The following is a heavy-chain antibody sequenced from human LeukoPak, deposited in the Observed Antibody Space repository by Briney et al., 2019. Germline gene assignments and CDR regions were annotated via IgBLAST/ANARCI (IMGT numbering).Heavy chain of an antibody. V-gene: IGHV4-34*01. CDR1: GGSFSGYY. CDR2: INHRGNT. J-gene: IGHJ6*03. CDR3: ARDRGDGWYYYYMDV. D-gene: IGHD2-15*01. Sequence: SETLSLTCAVYGGSFSGYYWSWIRQPPGKGLEWIGEINHRGNTNNNPSLKSRVTISVDTSKNQFSLKLSSVTAADTAVYYCARDRGDGWYYYYMDVWGKGTTVTISS.